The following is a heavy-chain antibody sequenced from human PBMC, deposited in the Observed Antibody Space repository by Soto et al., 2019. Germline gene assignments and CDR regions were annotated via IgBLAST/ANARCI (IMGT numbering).Heavy chain of an antibody. Sequence: GGSLRLSCAASGFTFSSYSMNWVRQAPGKGLEWVSYISSSSSTIYYADSVKGRFTISRDNAKNSLYLQMNSLRDEDTAVYYCARDVRGARPENYDILTGYYFLPDGQFDYWGQGTLVTVSS. D-gene: IGHD3-9*01. CDR1: GFTFSSYS. CDR3: ARDVRGARPENYDILTGYYFLPDGQFDY. J-gene: IGHJ4*02. V-gene: IGHV3-48*02. CDR2: ISSSSSTI.